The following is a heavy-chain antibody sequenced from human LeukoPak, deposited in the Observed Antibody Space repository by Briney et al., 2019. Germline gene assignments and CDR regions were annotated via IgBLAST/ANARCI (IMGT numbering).Heavy chain of an antibody. J-gene: IGHJ4*02. D-gene: IGHD3-3*01. CDR2: INPNSGGT. CDR1: GYTFTGYY. CDR3: AREISNPRSSRDFWNDYTPGPSDY. Sequence: GASVKVSCKASGYTFTGYYMHWVRQAPGQGLEWMGWINPNSGGTNYAQKFQGRVTMTRDTSISTAYMELSRLRSDDTAVYYCAREISNPRSSRDFWNDYTPGPSDYWGQGTLVTVSS. V-gene: IGHV1-2*02.